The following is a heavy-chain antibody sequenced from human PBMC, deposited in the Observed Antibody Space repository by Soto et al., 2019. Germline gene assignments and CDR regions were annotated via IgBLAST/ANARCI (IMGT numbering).Heavy chain of an antibody. J-gene: IGHJ5*02. Sequence: SETLSLTCTVSGGSISSGDYYWSWIRQPPGKGLEWIGYIYYSGSTYYNPSLKSQVTISVDTSKNQFSLKLSSVTAADTAVYYCARYSGYEGLRFDPWGQGTLVTVS. CDR3: ARYSGYEGLRFDP. CDR1: GGSISSGDYY. CDR2: IYYSGST. V-gene: IGHV4-30-4*01. D-gene: IGHD5-12*01.